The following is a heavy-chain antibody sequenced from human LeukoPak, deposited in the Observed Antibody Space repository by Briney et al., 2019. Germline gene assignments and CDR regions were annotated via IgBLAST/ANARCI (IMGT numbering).Heavy chain of an antibody. D-gene: IGHD3-10*01. Sequence: PGRSLRLSCAASGLTFSSYWMSWVRQAPGKGLEWVANIKQDGSEKYYVDSVKGRFTISRDNAKNSLYLQMNSLRAEDTAVYYCASQGGSGSYPPRYYYYYMDVWGKGTTVTVSS. V-gene: IGHV3-7*01. CDR2: IKQDGSEK. J-gene: IGHJ6*03. CDR3: ASQGGSGSYPPRYYYYYMDV. CDR1: GLTFSSYW.